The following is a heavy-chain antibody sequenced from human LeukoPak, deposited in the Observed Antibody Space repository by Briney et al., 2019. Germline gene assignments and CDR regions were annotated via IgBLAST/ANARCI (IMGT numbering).Heavy chain of an antibody. CDR2: ISAYNGNT. CDR3: ATTYDSSGYYYNWFDP. CDR1: GYTFTSYG. V-gene: IGHV1-18*01. J-gene: IGHJ5*02. Sequence: GASVKVSCKASGYTFTSYGISWVRQAPGQGLEWMGWISAYNGNTNYAQKLQGRVTMTTDTSTSTAYMELRSLRSEDTAVYYCATTYDSSGYYYNWFDPWGQGTLVTVSS. D-gene: IGHD3-22*01.